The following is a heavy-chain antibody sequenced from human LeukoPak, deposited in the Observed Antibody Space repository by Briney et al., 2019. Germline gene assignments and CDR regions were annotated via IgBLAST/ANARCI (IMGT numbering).Heavy chain of an antibody. CDR2: MYYSGST. V-gene: IGHV4-30-4*01. Sequence: TSQTLSLTCTVSGGSISSGDYYWSWIRQPPGKGLEWIAYMYYSGSTYYNPSLKGRVTMSADTPKNQLSLKLSSVTAADTAVYYCARPYYYDSRIDPWGQGILVTVSS. D-gene: IGHD3-22*01. CDR1: GGSISSGDYY. CDR3: ARPYYYDSRIDP. J-gene: IGHJ5*02.